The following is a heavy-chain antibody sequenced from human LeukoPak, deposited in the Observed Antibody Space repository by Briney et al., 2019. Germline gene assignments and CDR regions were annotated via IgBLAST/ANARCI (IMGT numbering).Heavy chain of an antibody. J-gene: IGHJ5*02. CDR1: GGSISSYY. Sequence: SETLSLTCTVSGGSISSYYWSWIRQPPGKGLEWIGYIYYSGSTNYNPSLKSRVTISVDTSKNQFSLKLSSVTAADTAVYYCARSLYYYGSGSYGWFDPWGQGTLVTVSS. D-gene: IGHD3-10*01. CDR2: IYYSGST. V-gene: IGHV4-59*12. CDR3: ARSLYYYGSGSYGWFDP.